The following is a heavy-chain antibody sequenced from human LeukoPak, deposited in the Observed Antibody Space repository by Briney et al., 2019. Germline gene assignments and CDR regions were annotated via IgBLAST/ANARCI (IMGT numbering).Heavy chain of an antibody. D-gene: IGHD1-26*01. CDR3: AKTVGATPYYYYMDV. CDR1: GFTFSSYE. J-gene: IGHJ6*03. V-gene: IGHV3-48*03. CDR2: ISSSGSTI. Sequence: GGSLRLSCAASGFTFSSYEMNWVRQAPGKGLEWVSYISSSGSTIYYADSVKGRFTISRDNAKNSLYLQMNSLRAEDTAVYYCAKTVGATPYYYYMDVWGKGTTVTISS.